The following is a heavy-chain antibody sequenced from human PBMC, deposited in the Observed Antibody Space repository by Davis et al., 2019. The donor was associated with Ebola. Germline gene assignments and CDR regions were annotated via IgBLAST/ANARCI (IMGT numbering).Heavy chain of an antibody. J-gene: IGHJ5*02. Sequence: SETLSLTCTVSGGSISSSSYYWGWIRQPPGKGLEWIGSIYYSGSTYYNPSLKSRVTISVDTSKNQFSLKLSSVTAADTAAYYCARQWQWGNWFDPWGQGTLVTVSS. CDR2: IYYSGST. V-gene: IGHV4-39*01. CDR3: ARQWQWGNWFDP. CDR1: GGSISSSSYY. D-gene: IGHD6-19*01.